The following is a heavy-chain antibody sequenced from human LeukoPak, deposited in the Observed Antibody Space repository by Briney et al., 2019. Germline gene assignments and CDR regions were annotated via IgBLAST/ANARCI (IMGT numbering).Heavy chain of an antibody. CDR1: GYTFTGYY. V-gene: IGHV1-2*02. J-gene: IGHJ4*02. CDR2: INPNSGGT. Sequence: GASVKLSCTASGYTFTGYYMHWVRQAPGQGLEWMGWINPNSGGTHYAQKFQGRVTMTRDTSISTAYMQLSRLRADDTAVYYCARDRWGSGWYLVFDYWVQGSLVTVSS. CDR3: ARDRWGSGWYLVFDY. D-gene: IGHD6-19*01.